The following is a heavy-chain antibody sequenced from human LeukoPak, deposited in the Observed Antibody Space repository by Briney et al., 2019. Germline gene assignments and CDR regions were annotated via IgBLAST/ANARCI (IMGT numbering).Heavy chain of an antibody. D-gene: IGHD4-11*01. CDR3: ARRYSNSYFDY. CDR2: IYHSGST. J-gene: IGHJ4*02. V-gene: IGHV4-59*08. CDR1: GGSISGHY. Sequence: PSETLSLTCSVSGGSISGHYWSWIRQPPGKGLEWIGNIYHSGSTYYNPSLKSRVTISVDTSKNQFSLKLSSVTAADTAVYYCARRYSNSYFDYWGQGTLVTVSS.